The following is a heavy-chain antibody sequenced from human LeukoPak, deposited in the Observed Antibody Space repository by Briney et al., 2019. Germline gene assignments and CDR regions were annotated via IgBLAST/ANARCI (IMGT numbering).Heavy chain of an antibody. J-gene: IGHJ4*02. D-gene: IGHD3-16*01. CDR3: TKGGQAYY. V-gene: IGHV3-23*01. CDR1: GFTFSSYA. CDR2: ISGDGSST. Sequence: GGSLRLSCAASGFTFSSYAMTWVRQAPGKGLEWVSTISGDGSSTYYADSVKGRFTISRDNSKNILYLQMNSLKTEDTAVYYCTKGGQAYYWGQGTLVTVSS.